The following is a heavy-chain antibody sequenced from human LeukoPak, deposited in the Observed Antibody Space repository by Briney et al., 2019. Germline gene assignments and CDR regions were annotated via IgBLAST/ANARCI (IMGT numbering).Heavy chain of an antibody. J-gene: IGHJ5*02. Sequence: PSGTLSLTCAVSGGSISSSNWWSWVRQPPGKGLEWIGEIYHSGSTNYNPSLKSRVTISVDTSKNQFSLKLSPVAAADTAVYYCARVDYDFWSGSEPYNWFDPWGQGTLVTVSS. CDR2: IYHSGST. V-gene: IGHV4-4*02. CDR1: GGSISSSNW. D-gene: IGHD3-3*01. CDR3: ARVDYDFWSGSEPYNWFDP.